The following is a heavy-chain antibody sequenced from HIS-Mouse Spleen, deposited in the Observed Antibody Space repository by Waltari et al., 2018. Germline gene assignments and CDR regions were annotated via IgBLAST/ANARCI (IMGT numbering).Heavy chain of an antibody. CDR2: INHSGST. D-gene: IGHD5-18*01. Sequence: QVQLQQWGAGLLKPSETLSLTCAVYGGSFSGYYWSWIRQPPGKGLEWIGEINHSGSTNYNPSLKSRVTISVDTSKNQFSLKLSSVTAADTAVYYCAREQPFDYWGQGTLVTVSS. CDR1: GGSFSGYY. V-gene: IGHV4-34*01. J-gene: IGHJ4*02. CDR3: AREQPFDY.